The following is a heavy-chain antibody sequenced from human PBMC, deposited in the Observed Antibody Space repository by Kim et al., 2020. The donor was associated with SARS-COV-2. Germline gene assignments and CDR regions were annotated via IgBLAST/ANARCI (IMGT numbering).Heavy chain of an antibody. V-gene: IGHV3-23*01. Sequence: VSVKGRFTISRDNSTNTLFLHMNSLRVEDTALYYCAKESSTQALVKFDFWGQGTLVTVSS. CDR3: AKESSTQALVKFDF. D-gene: IGHD6-13*01. J-gene: IGHJ4*02.